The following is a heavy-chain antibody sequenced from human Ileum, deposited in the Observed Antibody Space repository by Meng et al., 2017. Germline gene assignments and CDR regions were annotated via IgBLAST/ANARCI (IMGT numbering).Heavy chain of an antibody. J-gene: IGHJ4*02. CDR2: IYWDDDT. CDR3: AHKREETTVNYFDF. D-gene: IGHD4-11*01. Sequence: QITLKEPGPTLVKPTQTPTLTCTVSGFSVSTDGVGVGWIRQPPGKAPEWLALIYWDDDTRYSPSLRHRLTITKDTSKNQVVLTMTDMDPVDTGRYYCAHKREETTVNYFDFWGQGTLVTVSS. V-gene: IGHV2-5*02. CDR1: GFSVSTDGVG.